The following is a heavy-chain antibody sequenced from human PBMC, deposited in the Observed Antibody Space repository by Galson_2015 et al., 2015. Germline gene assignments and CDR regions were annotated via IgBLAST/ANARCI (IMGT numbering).Heavy chain of an antibody. CDR2: TDSDGIST. J-gene: IGHJ5*02. Sequence: SLRLSCAASGFTFRTYWMHWVRQSPGKGLVWVSRTDSDGISTNYADSVRGRFTISRDNAKNTLYLQMNGLTAEDTAVYYCARGAGGNYYVVGGSWGSWGQGTLVTVSS. CDR1: GFTFRTYW. D-gene: IGHD1-26*01. CDR3: ARGAGGNYYVVGGSWGS. V-gene: IGHV3-74*01.